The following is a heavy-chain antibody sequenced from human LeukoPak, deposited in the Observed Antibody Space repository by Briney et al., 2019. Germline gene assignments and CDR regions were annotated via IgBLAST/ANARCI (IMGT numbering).Heavy chain of an antibody. J-gene: IGHJ4*02. CDR1: GGSFSGYY. D-gene: IGHD3-3*01. CDR2: INHSGST. Sequence: SETLSLTCAVYGGSFSGYYWSWIRQPPGKGLEWIGEINHSGSTNYNPSLTSRVTISVDTSKNQFSLKLSSVTAADTAVYYCARQTPTYYDFWSGYKKAYYFDYWGQGTLVTVSS. V-gene: IGHV4-34*01. CDR3: ARQTPTYYDFWSGYKKAYYFDY.